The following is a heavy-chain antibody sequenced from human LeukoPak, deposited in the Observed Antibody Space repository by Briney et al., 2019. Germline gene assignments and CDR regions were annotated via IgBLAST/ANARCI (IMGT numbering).Heavy chain of an antibody. D-gene: IGHD6-13*01. J-gene: IGHJ5*02. CDR3: TKKGGGQLVNTRRWFDP. V-gene: IGHV4-34*08. CDR2: INHSGNT. Sequence: GTLRLSCAASGFTFSSYGMSWVRQPPGKGMEWIGEINHSGNTHYNPSLKSRVTISVDTSKKQFSLRLTSVTAADTAVYYCTKKGGGQLVNTRRWFDPWGQGTPVTVSS. CDR1: GFTFSSYG.